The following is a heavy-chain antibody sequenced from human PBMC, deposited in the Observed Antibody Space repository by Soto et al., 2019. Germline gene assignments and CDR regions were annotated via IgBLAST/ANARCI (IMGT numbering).Heavy chain of an antibody. J-gene: IGHJ4*02. Sequence: QVQLQESGPGLVKPSQTLSLTCTVSGGSISSGGYYWSWIRQQPGKGLEWIGFIFYSGTTYYNPSLKRRVIISVDRSKNQFSLKLSSVTAADTAVYYWASRNYDDSSGYYYFDSWGQGTLVTVSS. CDR2: IFYSGTT. CDR3: ASRNYDDSSGYYYFDS. V-gene: IGHV4-31*03. CDR1: GGSISSGGYY. D-gene: IGHD3-22*01.